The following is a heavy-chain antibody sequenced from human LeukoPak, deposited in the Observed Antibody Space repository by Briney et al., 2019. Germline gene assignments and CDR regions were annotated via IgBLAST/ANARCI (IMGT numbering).Heavy chain of an antibody. CDR3: AKDIGGYSYGYNY. CDR1: GFTFDDYA. J-gene: IGHJ4*02. Sequence: GGSLRLSCAASGFTFDDYAMHWVRQAPGKGLEWVSGISWNSGSIGYADSVKGRFTISRDNAKNSLYLQMNSLRAENTALYYCAKDIGGYSYGYNYWGQGTLVTVSS. CDR2: ISWNSGSI. D-gene: IGHD5-18*01. V-gene: IGHV3-9*01.